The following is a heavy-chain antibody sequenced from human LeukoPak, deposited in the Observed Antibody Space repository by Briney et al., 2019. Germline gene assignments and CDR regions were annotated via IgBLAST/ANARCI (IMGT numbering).Heavy chain of an antibody. D-gene: IGHD3-10*01. J-gene: IGHJ5*02. Sequence: PSETLSLTCTVSGGSISSYYWSWIRQPPGKGLEWIGYIYYSGSTNYNPSLKSRVTISVDTSKNQFSLKLSSVTAADTAVYYCARAGGSGSYYNNWFDPWGQGTLVTVSS. CDR2: IYYSGST. V-gene: IGHV4-59*01. CDR3: ARAGGSGSYYNNWFDP. CDR1: GGSISSYY.